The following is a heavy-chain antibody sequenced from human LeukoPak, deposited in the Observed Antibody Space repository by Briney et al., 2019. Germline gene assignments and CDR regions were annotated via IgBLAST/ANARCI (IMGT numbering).Heavy chain of an antibody. Sequence: ASVNVSCKVSGYTLTELSMHWVRQAPGKGLEWMGGFDPEDGETIYAQKFQGRVTMTRDTSISTVYMELTGLTSDDTAVYYCTRGGYYCAVDYWGQGTPVTVSS. V-gene: IGHV1-24*01. J-gene: IGHJ4*02. CDR3: TRGGYYCAVDY. CDR1: GYTLTELS. D-gene: IGHD2-15*01. CDR2: FDPEDGET.